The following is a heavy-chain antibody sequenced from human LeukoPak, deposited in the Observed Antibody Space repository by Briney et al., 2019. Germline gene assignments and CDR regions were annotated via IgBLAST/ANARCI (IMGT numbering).Heavy chain of an antibody. D-gene: IGHD4-17*01. V-gene: IGHV4-34*01. Sequence: SETLSLTCAVYGGSFSGYYWSWIRQPPGKGLEWIGEINHSGSTNYNPSLKSRVTISVDTSKNQSSLKLSSVTAADTAVYYCARTVAGFTVNAYYYYYMDVWGKGTTVTISS. CDR2: INHSGST. CDR1: GGSFSGYY. CDR3: ARTVAGFTVNAYYYYYMDV. J-gene: IGHJ6*03.